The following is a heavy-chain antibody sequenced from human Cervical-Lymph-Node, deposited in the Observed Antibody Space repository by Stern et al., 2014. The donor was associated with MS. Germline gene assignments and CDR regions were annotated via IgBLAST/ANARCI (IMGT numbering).Heavy chain of an antibody. CDR1: GLTFSDYW. CDR3: ATDLKDY. J-gene: IGHJ4*02. V-gene: IGHV3-7*01. Sequence: EVQLVESGGGLVQPGGSLRLSCAGSGLTFSDYWMNWVRQAPGKGLEWVATIQADGSQKYYLDSVKGRFTISRDNAKNSLDLQMNGLGAEDTAVYYCATDLKDYWGQGTLVTVSS. CDR2: IQADGSQK.